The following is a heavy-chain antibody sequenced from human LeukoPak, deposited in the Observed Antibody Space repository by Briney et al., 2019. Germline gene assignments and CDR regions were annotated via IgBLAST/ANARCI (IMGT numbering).Heavy chain of an antibody. CDR1: GGSISSYY. CDR3: ARVGEYCSGGSCYSRYYYYCYMDV. CDR2: IYYSGST. Sequence: PSETLSLTYTVSGGSISSYYWSWIRQPPGKGLEWIGYIYYSGSTNYNPSLKSRVTISVDTSKNQFSLKLSSVTAADTAVYYCARVGEYCSGGSCYSRYYYYCYMDVWGKGTTVTVSS. J-gene: IGHJ6*03. D-gene: IGHD2-15*01. V-gene: IGHV4-59*01.